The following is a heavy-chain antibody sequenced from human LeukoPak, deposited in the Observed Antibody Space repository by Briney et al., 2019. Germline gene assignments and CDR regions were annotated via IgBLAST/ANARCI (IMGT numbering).Heavy chain of an antibody. CDR3: PSSHPLGSNNDYYTPFDY. V-gene: IGHV4-59*01. Sequence: SETLSLTCTVSGGFISNYYWSWIRQPRGKGLEWIGYMYYSGSTNYNPSLKSRVTISVDTSKNQFSLKLSSLTAADTAVYYWPSSHPLGSNNDYYTPFDYWGQGTLVTVSS. J-gene: IGHJ4*02. D-gene: IGHD3-3*01. CDR1: GGFISNYY. CDR2: MYYSGST.